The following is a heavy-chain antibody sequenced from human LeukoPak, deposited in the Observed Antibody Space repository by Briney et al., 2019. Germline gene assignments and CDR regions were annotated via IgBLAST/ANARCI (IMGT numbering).Heavy chain of an antibody. CDR1: GGSISSGDYY. V-gene: IGHV4-30-4*08. CDR3: AREPYSSSPSVEYLDL. CDR2: IYYSGST. J-gene: IGHJ2*01. Sequence: SETLSLTCTVSGGSISSGDYYWSWIRQPPGKGLEWIGYIYYSGSTYYNPSLKSRVTISVDTSKNQFSLKLSSVTAADTAVYYCAREPYSSSPSVEYLDLWGRGTLVTVSS. D-gene: IGHD6-6*01.